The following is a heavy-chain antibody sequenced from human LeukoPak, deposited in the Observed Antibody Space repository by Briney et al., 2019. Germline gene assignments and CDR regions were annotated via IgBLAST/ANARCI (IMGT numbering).Heavy chain of an antibody. CDR2: ISAYNGNP. J-gene: IGHJ4*02. CDR3: ATSMRGAPYRPPAGYYFDY. D-gene: IGHD1-26*01. CDR1: GYTFTSYG. Sequence: GSVKVSCKASGYTFTSYGISWVRQAPGQGLEWMGWISAYNGNPNYAQKLQGRVTMTTDTSTSTAYMELRSLRSDDTAVYYCATSMRGAPYRPPAGYYFDYWGQGPLVPVPS. V-gene: IGHV1-18*01.